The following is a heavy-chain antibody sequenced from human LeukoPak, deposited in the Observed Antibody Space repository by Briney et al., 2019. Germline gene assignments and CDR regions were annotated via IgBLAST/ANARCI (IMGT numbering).Heavy chain of an antibody. V-gene: IGHV3-30*04. J-gene: IGHJ4*02. CDR3: ARGSSPSGTYPHDY. CDR1: GFTFSTYA. D-gene: IGHD1-26*01. Sequence: PGGSLRLSCAASGFTFSTYAMHWVRQAPGKGLEWAAGIAYDATHKVYADSVKGRFTISRDNYKNTVYLQMDSLTTEDTAVYYCARGSSPSGTYPHDYWGQGTLVTVSS. CDR2: IAYDATHK.